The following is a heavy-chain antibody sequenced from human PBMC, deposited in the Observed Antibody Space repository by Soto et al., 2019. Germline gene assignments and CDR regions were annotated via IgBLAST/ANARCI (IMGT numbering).Heavy chain of an antibody. V-gene: IGHV3-30*18. Sequence: PGGSLRLSCAASGFTFSSYGMHWVRQAPGKGLEWVAVISHDGSNKYYADSVKGRFTISRDNSKNTLYLQMNSLRAEDTAVYYCAKVGNYGDYYDYWGQGTLVTVSS. D-gene: IGHD4-17*01. CDR1: GFTFSSYG. J-gene: IGHJ4*02. CDR2: ISHDGSNK. CDR3: AKVGNYGDYYDY.